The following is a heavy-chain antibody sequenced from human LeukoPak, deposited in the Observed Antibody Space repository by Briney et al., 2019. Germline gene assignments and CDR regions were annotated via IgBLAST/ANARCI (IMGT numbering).Heavy chain of an antibody. V-gene: IGHV4-34*01. Sequence: PSETLSLTCAVYGGSFSGYYWSWIRQPPGKGLEWIGEINHSGSTNYNPSLKSRVTMSVDTSKNQFSLKLSSVTAADTAVYYCARDLAGYSSSWYSGGYFDYWGQGTLVTVSS. CDR1: GGSFSGYY. CDR2: INHSGST. D-gene: IGHD6-13*01. J-gene: IGHJ4*02. CDR3: ARDLAGYSSSWYSGGYFDY.